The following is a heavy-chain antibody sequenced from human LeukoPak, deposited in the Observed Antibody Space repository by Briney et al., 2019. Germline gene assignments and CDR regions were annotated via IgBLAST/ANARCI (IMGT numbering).Heavy chain of an antibody. J-gene: IGHJ3*02. V-gene: IGHV3-23*01. Sequence: GGSLRLSCAASGFTFSSYAMSWVRQAPGKGLEWVSAISGSGGSTYYADSVKGRFTISRDNSKNTLYLQMNSLRAEDTAVYFCWKGCFFVGGPGAKKGEAFDNLGQGTMVTVSS. D-gene: IGHD2-2*01. CDR1: GFTFSSYA. CDR3: WKGCFFVGGPGAKKGEAFDN. CDR2: ISGSGGST.